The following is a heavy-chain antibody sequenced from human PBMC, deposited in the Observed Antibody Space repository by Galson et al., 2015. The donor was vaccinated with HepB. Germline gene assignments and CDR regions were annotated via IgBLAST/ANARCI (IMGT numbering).Heavy chain of an antibody. Sequence: SLRLSCAASGFTFSSYGMHWVRQAPGKGLEWVAFIRYDGSNKYYADSVKGRFTISRDNSKNTLYLQMNSLRAEDTAVYYCAKDRRDMDYDSAVYWGQGTLVTVSS. D-gene: IGHD3-22*01. CDR2: IRYDGSNK. CDR1: GFTFSSYG. J-gene: IGHJ4*02. CDR3: AKDRRDMDYDSAVY. V-gene: IGHV3-30*02.